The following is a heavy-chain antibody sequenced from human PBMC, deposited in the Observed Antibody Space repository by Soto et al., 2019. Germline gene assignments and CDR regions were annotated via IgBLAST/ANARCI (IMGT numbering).Heavy chain of an antibody. CDR2: IIPIFGTA. CDR1: GGTFSSYA. CDR3: ARDSIIDYDSSGYQRGWFDP. V-gene: IGHV1-69*01. D-gene: IGHD3-22*01. J-gene: IGHJ5*02. Sequence: QVQLVQSGAEVKKPGSSVKVSCKASGGTFSSYAISWVRQAPGQGLEWMGGIIPIFGTANYAQKFQGRVTSTADESTSTAYMELSSLRSEDTAVYYCARDSIIDYDSSGYQRGWFDPWGQGTLVTVSS.